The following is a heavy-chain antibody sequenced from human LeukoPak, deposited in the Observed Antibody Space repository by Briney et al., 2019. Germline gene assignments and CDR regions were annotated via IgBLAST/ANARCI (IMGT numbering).Heavy chain of an antibody. CDR3: AEVLLWFGEYDN. J-gene: IGHJ4*02. CDR1: GFTFSSYA. CDR2: ISGSGDST. Sequence: GGSLRLSCAASGFTFSSYAMSWVRQAPGKGLEWVSAISGSGDSTYYADSVKGRFTISRDNSKNTLHLQMNSLRAEDTAVYYCAEVLLWFGEYDNWDQGTLVTVSS. V-gene: IGHV3-23*01. D-gene: IGHD3-10*01.